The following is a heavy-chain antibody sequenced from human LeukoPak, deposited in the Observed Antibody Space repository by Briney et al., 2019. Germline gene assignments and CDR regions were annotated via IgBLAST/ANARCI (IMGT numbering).Heavy chain of an antibody. Sequence: GGSLRLTCAVSGFLFSHYTMTWVRQGPGKGLEWVSSINGSGDATLYADSVMGRFTISRDNAKNTVSLQMKNLRAEDTAVYYCAKSDCGSDGCKLLNYWGQGTLVIASS. CDR2: INGSGDAT. CDR3: AKSDCGSDGCKLLNY. V-gene: IGHV3-23*01. CDR1: GFLFSHYT. J-gene: IGHJ4*02. D-gene: IGHD3-10*01.